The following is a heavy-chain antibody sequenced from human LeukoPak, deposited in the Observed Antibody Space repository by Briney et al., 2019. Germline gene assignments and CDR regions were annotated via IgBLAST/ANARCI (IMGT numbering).Heavy chain of an antibody. Sequence: MASETLSLTCTVSGGSISSYYWSWIRQPPGKGLEWIGYIYYSGSTNYNPSLKSRVTISVDTSKNQFSLKLSSVTAEDTAVYYCATDASGITHHALGVWGQGTTVTVSS. J-gene: IGHJ6*02. CDR3: ATDASGITHHALGV. CDR1: GGSISSYY. D-gene: IGHD3-10*01. V-gene: IGHV4-59*01. CDR2: IYYSGST.